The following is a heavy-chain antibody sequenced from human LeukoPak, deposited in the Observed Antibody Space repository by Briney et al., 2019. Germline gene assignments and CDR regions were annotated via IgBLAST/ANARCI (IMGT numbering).Heavy chain of an antibody. CDR1: GYTFTSNY. V-gene: IGHV1-46*01. Sequence: ASVEVSCKAFGYTFTSNYMHWVRQAPGQGPEWMGVISPSGGSTTYAQKFQGRVTLTRDMSTSTDYLELSSLRSEDTAVYYCARDDNYGIFVNVDYWGQETLVTVSS. D-gene: IGHD4-11*01. CDR2: ISPSGGST. J-gene: IGHJ4*02. CDR3: ARDDNYGIFVNVDY.